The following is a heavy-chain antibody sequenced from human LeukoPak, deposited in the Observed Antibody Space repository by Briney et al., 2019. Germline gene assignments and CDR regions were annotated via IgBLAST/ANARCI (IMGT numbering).Heavy chain of an antibody. D-gene: IGHD6-19*01. Sequence: GGSLRLSCAASGFTFSSYAMSWVRQAPGKGLESVSAISGSGGSTYYADSVKGRFTISRDNSKNTLYLQMNSLRAEDTAVYYCAKVGYSSGRTNYWGQGTLVTVSS. CDR1: GFTFSSYA. CDR3: AKVGYSSGRTNY. J-gene: IGHJ4*02. CDR2: ISGSGGST. V-gene: IGHV3-23*01.